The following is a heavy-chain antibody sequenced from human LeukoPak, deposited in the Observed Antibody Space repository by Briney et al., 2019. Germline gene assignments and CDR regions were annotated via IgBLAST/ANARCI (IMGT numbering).Heavy chain of an antibody. V-gene: IGHV4-39*01. Sequence: SETLSLTCTVSGGSISSSSYYWGWIRQPPGKGLEWIGSIYYSGSTYYNPSLKSRVTISVDTSKNQFSLKLSSVTAADTAVYYCARHPFYGDYHPVGYYFDYWGQGTLVTVSS. J-gene: IGHJ4*02. CDR2: IYYSGST. D-gene: IGHD4-17*01. CDR3: ARHPFYGDYHPVGYYFDY. CDR1: GGSISSSSYY.